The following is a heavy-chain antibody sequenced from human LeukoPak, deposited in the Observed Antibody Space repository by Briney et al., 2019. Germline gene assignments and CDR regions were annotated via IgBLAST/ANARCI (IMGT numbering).Heavy chain of an antibody. CDR3: ARATSYDILTGYSDY. J-gene: IGHJ4*02. CDR1: GFTLSGHS. CDR2: ISSSSSYI. D-gene: IGHD3-9*01. V-gene: IGHV3-21*01. Sequence: GGSLRLSCAASGFTLSGHSMNWVRQAPGKGLEWVSSISSSSSYIYYADSVKGRFAISRDNAKKSLDLQMNSLRAEDTAVYYCARATSYDILTGYSDYWGQGTLVTVSS.